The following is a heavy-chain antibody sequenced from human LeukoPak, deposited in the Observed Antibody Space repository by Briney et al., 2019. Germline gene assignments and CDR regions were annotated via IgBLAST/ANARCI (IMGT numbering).Heavy chain of an antibody. D-gene: IGHD3-10*01. Sequence: PGGSLRLSCAASGFTFSSYGMHWVRQAPGKGLEWVAVIWYDGSNKYYADSVKGRFAISRDSSKNTLYLQMNSLRAEDTAVYYCARPMVRGLIYALPTTNPFDYWGQGTLVTVSS. CDR3: ARPMVRGLIYALPTTNPFDY. V-gene: IGHV3-30*19. CDR1: GFTFSSYG. J-gene: IGHJ4*02. CDR2: IWYDGSNK.